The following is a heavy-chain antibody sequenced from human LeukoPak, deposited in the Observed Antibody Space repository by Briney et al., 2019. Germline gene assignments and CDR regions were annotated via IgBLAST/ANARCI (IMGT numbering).Heavy chain of an antibody. D-gene: IGHD6-19*01. CDR1: GGSISSYY. Sequence: SETLSLTCTVSGGSISSYYWSWIRQPPGKGLEWIGYIYYSGSTNYNPSLKSRVTISVDTSKNQFSLKLSSVTAADTAVYYCARRTSSGWFDYWGQETLVTVSS. V-gene: IGHV4-59*01. CDR2: IYYSGST. J-gene: IGHJ5*01. CDR3: ARRTSSGWFDY.